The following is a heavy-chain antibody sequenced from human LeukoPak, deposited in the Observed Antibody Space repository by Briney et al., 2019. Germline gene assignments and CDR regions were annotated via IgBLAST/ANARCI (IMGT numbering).Heavy chain of an antibody. CDR2: IYYSGST. Sequence: PSETLSLTCTVSGGSIGSSSYYWGWIRQPPGKGLEWIGSIYYSGSTYYNPSLKSRVTISVDTSKNQFSLKLSSVTAADTAVYYCARRRTYGDYVDYWGQGTLVTVSS. J-gene: IGHJ4*02. D-gene: IGHD4-17*01. CDR1: GGSIGSSSYY. V-gene: IGHV4-39*01. CDR3: ARRRTYGDYVDY.